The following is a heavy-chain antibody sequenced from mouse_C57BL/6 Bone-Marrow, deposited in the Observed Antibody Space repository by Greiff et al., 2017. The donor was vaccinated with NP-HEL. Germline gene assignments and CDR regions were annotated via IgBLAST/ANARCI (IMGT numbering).Heavy chain of an antibody. CDR3: ARDGYGYRGGYAMDY. CDR2: ISSGSSTI. V-gene: IGHV5-17*01. J-gene: IGHJ4*01. Sequence: EVQLVESGGGLVKPGGSLKLSCAASGFTFSDYGMHWVRQAPEQGLECVAYISSGSSTIYYADTVKGRFTISRDNAKNTLFLQMTSLRSEDRGMYYCARDGYGYRGGYAMDYWGQGTSVTVSS. D-gene: IGHD2-2*01. CDR1: GFTFSDYG.